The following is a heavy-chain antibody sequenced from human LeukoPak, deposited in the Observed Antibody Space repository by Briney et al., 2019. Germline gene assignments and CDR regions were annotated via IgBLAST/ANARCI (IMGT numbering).Heavy chain of an antibody. J-gene: IGHJ4*02. V-gene: IGHV3-33*01. Sequence: GGSLRLSCAASGFTFSSYGMHWVRQAPGKGLEWVAAIWYDGSNKYYADSVKGRFTISRDNPKNTLYLQMSSLRAEDTAVYYCARGVGGGSSWYNFWGQGSLVTVSS. CDR1: GFTFSSYG. CDR2: IWYDGSNK. D-gene: IGHD6-13*01. CDR3: ARGVGGGSSWYNF.